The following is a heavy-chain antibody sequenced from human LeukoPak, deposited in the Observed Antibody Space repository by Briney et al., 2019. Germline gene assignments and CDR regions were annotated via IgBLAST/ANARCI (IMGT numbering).Heavy chain of an antibody. V-gene: IGHV4-39*01. J-gene: IGHJ4*02. D-gene: IGHD1-26*01. Sequence: PSETLSLTCAVSGGSISSSNYYWGWIRQPPGQGLEWIGSIYYSGNTYYSPSLKSRVTISVDTSKNQFSLKLSSVTAADTALYYCAYSGSYGHLGYWGQGIPVTVSS. CDR2: IYYSGNT. CDR1: GGSISSSNYY. CDR3: AYSGSYGHLGY.